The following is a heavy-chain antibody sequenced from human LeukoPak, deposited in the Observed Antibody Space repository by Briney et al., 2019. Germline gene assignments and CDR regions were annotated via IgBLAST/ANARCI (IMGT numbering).Heavy chain of an antibody. Sequence: PSETLSLTCTVSGGSISSYYWSWIRQPQGKGLEWIGYIYYSGTTNYNPSLKSRVTMSVDTSKNQFSLKLSSVTAADTAVYYCARGSPALVRGVIIPDFWGRGTLVTVSS. J-gene: IGHJ4*02. CDR1: GGSISSYY. CDR3: ARGSPALVRGVIIPDF. D-gene: IGHD3-10*01. CDR2: IYYSGTT. V-gene: IGHV4-59*01.